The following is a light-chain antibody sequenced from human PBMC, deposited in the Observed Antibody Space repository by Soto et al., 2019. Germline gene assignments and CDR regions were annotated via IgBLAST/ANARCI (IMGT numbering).Light chain of an antibody. Sequence: QSALTQPASVSGSPGQSITISCSGTSSDVGGYNYVSWYQQHPGKAPKLMIYDVSNRPSGVSNRFSGSKSGNTASLTISGLQAEDEADYYCCSYTSSRTLVVFGGGTKVTVL. CDR1: SSDVGGYNY. J-gene: IGLJ2*01. V-gene: IGLV2-14*01. CDR3: CSYTSSRTLVV. CDR2: DVS.